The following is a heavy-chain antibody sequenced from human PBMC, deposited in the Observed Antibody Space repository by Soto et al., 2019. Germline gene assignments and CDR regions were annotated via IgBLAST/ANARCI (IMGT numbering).Heavy chain of an antibody. CDR3: TSGGYSGYDPFDY. D-gene: IGHD5-12*01. Sequence: ASVKVTCKASGYTFTDYYMHWVRQAPGQGLEWMGWINPNSGGTNYAQNFQGRVTMTRDTSISTAYMELSRLRSDDTAVYYCTSGGYSGYDPFDYWGQGTLVTVSS. CDR1: GYTFTDYY. V-gene: IGHV1-2*02. J-gene: IGHJ4*02. CDR2: INPNSGGT.